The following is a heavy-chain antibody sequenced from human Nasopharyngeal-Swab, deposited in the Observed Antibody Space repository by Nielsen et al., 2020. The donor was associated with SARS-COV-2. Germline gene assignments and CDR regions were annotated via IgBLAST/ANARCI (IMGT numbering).Heavy chain of an antibody. V-gene: IGHV1-18*04. J-gene: IGHJ6*03. CDR2: ISAYNGNT. CDR1: GCTFTSYG. CDR3: ASSSSGYSSSWYYYYYMDV. Sequence: ASVKVSCKASGCTFTSYGISWVRQAPAQGLEWMGWISAYNGNTNYAQKLQGRVTMTTDTSTSTAYMELRGLRSDDTAVYYCASSSSGYSSSWYYYYYMDVWGKGTTVTVSS. D-gene: IGHD6-13*01.